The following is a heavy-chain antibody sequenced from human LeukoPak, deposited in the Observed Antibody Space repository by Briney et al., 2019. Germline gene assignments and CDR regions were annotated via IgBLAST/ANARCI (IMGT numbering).Heavy chain of an antibody. Sequence: SETLSLTCAVSGGSISSGGYSWSWIRQPPGKGLEWIGYIYHSGSTYYNPSLKSRVTISVDRSKNQFSLKLNSVTAADTAVYYCAGYGSRSYRFDPWGQGTLVTVSS. CDR1: GGSISSGGYS. CDR2: IYHSGST. CDR3: AGYGSRSYRFDP. D-gene: IGHD3-10*01. J-gene: IGHJ5*02. V-gene: IGHV4-30-2*01.